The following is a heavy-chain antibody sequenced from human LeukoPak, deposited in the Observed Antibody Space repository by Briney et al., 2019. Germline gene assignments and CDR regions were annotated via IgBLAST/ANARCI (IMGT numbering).Heavy chain of an antibody. CDR1: GITLNNYG. D-gene: IGHD3/OR15-3a*01. CDR2: ISDSGGST. J-gene: IGHJ4*02. V-gene: IGHV3-23*01. Sequence: GGSLRLSCAVSGITLNNYGMTWVRQAPGKGLEWVAGISDSGGSTKYADSVKGRFTISRDNPKNTLYLQMNSLRAEDTAVCFCAKRGVVIRVILVGFHKEAYYFESWGQGALVTVSS. CDR3: AKRGVVIRVILVGFHKEAYYFES.